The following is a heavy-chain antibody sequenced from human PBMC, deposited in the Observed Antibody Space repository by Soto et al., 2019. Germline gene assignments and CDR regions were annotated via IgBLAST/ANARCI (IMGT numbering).Heavy chain of an antibody. J-gene: IGHJ4*02. D-gene: IGHD3-16*01. CDR3: ARDGGSLGY. V-gene: IGHV3-48*02. CDR2: ISSSSSTI. CDR1: GFTFSSYS. Sequence: EVQLVESGGGLVQPGGSLRLSCAASGFTFSSYSMNWVRQAPGKGLEWVSYISSSSSTIYYADSVKGRFTISRDNAKNSMYLHMNSLSDEDTAVYYCARDGGSLGYWGQGTMVTVSS.